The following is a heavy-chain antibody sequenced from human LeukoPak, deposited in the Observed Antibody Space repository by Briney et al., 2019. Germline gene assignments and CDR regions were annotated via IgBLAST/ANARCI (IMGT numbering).Heavy chain of an antibody. CDR1: GGSISSYY. J-gene: IGHJ5*01. V-gene: IGHV4-59*01. Sequence: SETLSLTCTVSGGSISSYYWSWIRQPPGKGLEWIGYIYYSGSTNYNPSLKSRVTISVDTSKNQFSLKLSSVTAADTAVYYCARDYRYCSSTSCYGGNWFDPWGQGTLVTGSS. D-gene: IGHD2-2*01. CDR3: ARDYRYCSSTSCYGGNWFDP. CDR2: IYYSGST.